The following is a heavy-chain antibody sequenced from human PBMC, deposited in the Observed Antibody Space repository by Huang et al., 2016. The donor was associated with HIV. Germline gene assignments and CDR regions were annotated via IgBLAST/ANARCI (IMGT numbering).Heavy chain of an antibody. J-gene: IGHJ6*03. CDR1: GLTFSSYG. D-gene: IGHD3-10*01. Sequence: QVQLVESGGGVVQPGGSLRLSCAASGLTFSSYGMHWVRRAPGKGLEWVAFIRYDVTNKYYGDSVKGRVTISRDNSKNTVYLQMDSLRTEDTAVFYCAKDGYYFGLTGNYYYMDVWGKGTTVTVSS. CDR3: AKDGYYFGLTGNYYYMDV. CDR2: IRYDVTNK. V-gene: IGHV3-30*02.